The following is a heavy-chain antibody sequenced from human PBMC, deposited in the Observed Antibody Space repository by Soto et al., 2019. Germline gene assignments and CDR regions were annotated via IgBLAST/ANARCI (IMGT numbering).Heavy chain of an antibody. J-gene: IGHJ4*02. CDR3: ASDNSGSSQFDY. CDR2: IYSGGST. V-gene: IGHV3-53*01. CDR1: GFTVSSNY. D-gene: IGHD1-26*01. Sequence: GGSLRLSCAASGFTVSSNYMSWVRQAPGKGLEWVSVIYSGGSTYYADSVKGRFTISRDNSKNTLYLQMNSPRAEDTAVYYCASDNSGSSQFDYWGQGTLVTVSS.